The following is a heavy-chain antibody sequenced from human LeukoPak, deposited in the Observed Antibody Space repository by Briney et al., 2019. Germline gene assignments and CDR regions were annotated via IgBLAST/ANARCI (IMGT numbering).Heavy chain of an antibody. Sequence: GGSLTLSCAASGFTFNSYYMHWVRQAPARGLDWVSAIGIAGDTYYPDSVKGRFTISRENAKNSMYLQMNSLKDGDTAVYYCIRGVIQVSGIDAFDIWGQGTMVTVSS. J-gene: IGHJ3*02. CDR1: GFTFNSYY. D-gene: IGHD1-1*01. CDR3: IRGVIQVSGIDAFDI. CDR2: IGIAGDT. V-gene: IGHV3-13*01.